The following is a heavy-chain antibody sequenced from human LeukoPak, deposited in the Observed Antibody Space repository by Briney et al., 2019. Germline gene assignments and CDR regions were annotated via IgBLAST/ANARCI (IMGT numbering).Heavy chain of an antibody. CDR3: AKNRDIAATRAFDV. CDR1: GFTFSSYA. Sequence: GGSLRLSCAASGFTFSSYAMSWVRQAPGKGLEWVSAISGSGGSTYYADSVKGRFTISRDNAKNALYLQMNSLRAEDTALYYCAKNRDIAATRAFDVWGRGTMVTVSS. J-gene: IGHJ3*01. V-gene: IGHV3-23*01. CDR2: ISGSGGST. D-gene: IGHD2-15*01.